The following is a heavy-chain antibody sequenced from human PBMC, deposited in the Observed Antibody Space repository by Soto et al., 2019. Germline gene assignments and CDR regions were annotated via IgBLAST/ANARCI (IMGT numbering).Heavy chain of an antibody. J-gene: IGHJ4*02. V-gene: IGHV1-46*01. CDR3: AFFSRGYHPYYFDL. D-gene: IGHD3-22*01. CDR1: GFDFTDHY. Sequence: ASEKVSCKASGFDFTDHYIHWVRQAPGQGLEWMGIISPDGGSTRYSQKFQARITMTRDTSKNQFSLKLSSVTAADTAVYYCAFFSRGYHPYYFDLRGQGTLVIVSA. CDR2: ISPDGGST.